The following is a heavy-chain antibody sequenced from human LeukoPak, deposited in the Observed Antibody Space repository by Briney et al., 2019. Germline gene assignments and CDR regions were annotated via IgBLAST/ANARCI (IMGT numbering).Heavy chain of an antibody. CDR2: ISAYTGNT. CDR1: GYTFTSYG. Sequence: ASVKVSCKASGYTFTSYGISWVRQAPGQGLEWMGWISAYTGNTNYAQKLQGRVTMTTDTSTSTAYMELRSLRSDDTAVYYCARLGAYSSSSWFDPWGQGTLVTVSS. CDR3: ARLGAYSSSSWFDP. J-gene: IGHJ5*02. D-gene: IGHD6-6*01. V-gene: IGHV1-18*01.